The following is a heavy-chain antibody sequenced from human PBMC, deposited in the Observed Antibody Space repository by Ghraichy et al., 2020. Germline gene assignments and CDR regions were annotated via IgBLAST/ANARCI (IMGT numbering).Heavy chain of an antibody. D-gene: IGHD3-10*01. CDR3: ASRITMVRGENRLFDY. CDR2: IYSGGST. J-gene: IGHJ4*02. Sequence: GGSLRLSCAASGFTVSSNYMSWVRQAPGKGLEWVSVIYSGGSTYYADSVKGRFTISRDNSKNTLYLQMNSLRAEDTAVYYCASRITMVRGENRLFDYWGQGTLVTVSS. CDR1: GFTVSSNY. V-gene: IGHV3-53*01.